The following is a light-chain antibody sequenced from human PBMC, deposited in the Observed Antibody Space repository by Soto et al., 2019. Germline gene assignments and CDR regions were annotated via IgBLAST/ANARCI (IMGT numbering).Light chain of an antibody. J-gene: IGKJ1*01. CDR2: GAS. CDR3: QQYGSLSWT. CDR1: ERLSSVY. Sequence: EIVLTQSPGTLSLSPGERATLSCRASERLSSVYLAWYQQRPGQPPRLLIYGASNRATGIPDRFSGSGSGTDFTLIISRLEPEDFAVYHCQQYGSLSWTFGQGTKVDIK. V-gene: IGKV3-20*01.